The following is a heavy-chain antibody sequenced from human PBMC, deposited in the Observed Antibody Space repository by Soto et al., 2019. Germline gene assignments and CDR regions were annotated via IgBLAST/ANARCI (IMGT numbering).Heavy chain of an antibody. CDR3: ARGCSSTSCPLSYSYGMDV. CDR2: INPKSGGT. CDR1: GYTFTGYY. V-gene: IGHV1-2*04. D-gene: IGHD2-2*01. Sequence: QVQLVQSGAEVKKPGASVKVSCKASGYTFTGYYMHWVRQAPGQGLEWMGWINPKSGGTNHAQKFQGWVTMTRDTSISTAYMELSRLRSDDTPVYYYARGCSSTSCPLSYSYGMDVWGQATTVTVSS. J-gene: IGHJ6*02.